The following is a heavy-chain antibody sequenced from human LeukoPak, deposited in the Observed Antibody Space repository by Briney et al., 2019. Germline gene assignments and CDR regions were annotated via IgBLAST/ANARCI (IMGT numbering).Heavy chain of an antibody. CDR2: INPSGDSA. CDR3: ARDVIAATRSAVLDY. J-gene: IGHJ4*02. V-gene: IGHV1-46*01. D-gene: IGHD6-13*01. CDR1: GYTFTSYY. Sequence: ASVKVSCKASGYTFTSYYMHRVRQAPGQGLEWMGIINPSGDSAKYAQKFQGRVTMTRDTSTSTVYMELNSLRSEDTAVYYCARDVIAATRSAVLDYWGQGTLVTVSS.